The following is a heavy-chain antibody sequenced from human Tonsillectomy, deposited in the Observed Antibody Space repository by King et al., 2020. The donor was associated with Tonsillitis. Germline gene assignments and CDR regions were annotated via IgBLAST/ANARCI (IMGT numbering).Heavy chain of an antibody. J-gene: IGHJ5*02. CDR3: AKDKCSGGSCYSPWFDP. CDR2: ISGSGGST. V-gene: IGHV3-23*04. CDR1: GFTFSSYA. Sequence: VQLVESGGGLVQPGGSLRLSCAASGFTFSSYAMSLVRQAPGKGLEWVSTISGSGGSTNYAVSVKGRFTISRDNSKNTLYLQMNSLRVEATAVYYCAKDKCSGGSCYSPWFDPRGQGTLVTVSS. D-gene: IGHD2-15*01.